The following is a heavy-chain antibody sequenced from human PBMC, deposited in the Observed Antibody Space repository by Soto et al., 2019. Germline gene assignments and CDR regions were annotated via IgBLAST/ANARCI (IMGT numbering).Heavy chain of an antibody. D-gene: IGHD4-4*01. J-gene: IGHJ5*02. CDR3: AGDPDSHYNDSHASSYP. V-gene: IGHV1-46*01. CDR1: GDTFTSYY. CDR2: INPSGDT. Sequence: ASVKVSCEASGDTFTSYYIHWVRQAPGQGLEWMGIINPSGDTSYAQKFQGRVTISADKFTGTAYMELTGLRSDDTAVYYCAGDPDSHYNDSHASSYPWGQGTLVTVSS.